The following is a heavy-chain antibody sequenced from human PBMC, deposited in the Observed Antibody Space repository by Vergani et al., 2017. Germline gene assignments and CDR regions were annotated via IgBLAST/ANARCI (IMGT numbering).Heavy chain of an antibody. D-gene: IGHD4-17*01. CDR2: IIPIFRTS. CDR3: ARDSGYGEEVRAVNWFDP. V-gene: IGHV1-69*06. Sequence: QVQLLQSGAEVKRPGSSVKVSCKASGGTFSSYAFSWVRQAPGQGLEWIGGIIPIFRTSNYAQKLQGRVTMTTDTSTSTAYMELRSLRSDDTAVYYCARDSGYGEEVRAVNWFDPWGQGTLVTVSS. CDR1: GGTFSSYA. J-gene: IGHJ5*02.